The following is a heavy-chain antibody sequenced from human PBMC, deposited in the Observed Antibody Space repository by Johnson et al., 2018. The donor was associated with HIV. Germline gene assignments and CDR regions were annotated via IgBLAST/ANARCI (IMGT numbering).Heavy chain of an antibody. CDR2: IRYYGSHK. CDR1: GFTFSNYG. J-gene: IGHJ3*02. D-gene: IGHD5-18*01. CDR3: AKDLRGYSYGLGAFDI. Sequence: QLVESGGGVVQPGGSLRLSCAASGFTFSNYGMHWVRQAPGKGLEWVAFIRYYGSHKYYVDSVKGRFTISRDNSKNTLYLQMNSLRAEDTAVYYCAKDLRGYSYGLGAFDIWGQGTMVTVSS. V-gene: IGHV3-30*02.